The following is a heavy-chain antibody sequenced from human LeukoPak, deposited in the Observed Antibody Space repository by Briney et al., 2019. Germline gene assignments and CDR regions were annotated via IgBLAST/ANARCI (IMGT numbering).Heavy chain of an antibody. Sequence: SETLSLTCTVPGGSISSYYWSWIRQPPGRGLEWIGHIYYSGSTNYNPSLKSRVTISVDTSKNQFSLKLSSVTAADTAVYYCARMMRDSSGWHGDFDYWGQGTLVTVSS. CDR3: ARMMRDSSGWHGDFDY. J-gene: IGHJ4*02. CDR1: GGSISSYY. V-gene: IGHV4-59*01. CDR2: IYYSGST. D-gene: IGHD6-19*01.